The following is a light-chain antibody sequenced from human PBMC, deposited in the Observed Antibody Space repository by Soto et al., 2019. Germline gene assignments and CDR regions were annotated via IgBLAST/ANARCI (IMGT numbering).Light chain of an antibody. Sequence: QSVLTQPASVSGSPGQWITISCTGTSSDVGGYNYVSWYQQHPGKAPKLMIYEVSNRPSGVSNRFSGSKSGNTASLTISGLQAEDEADYYCSSYTSSSKGVFGGGTKVTVL. J-gene: IGLJ2*01. CDR1: SSDVGGYNY. CDR2: EVS. CDR3: SSYTSSSKGV. V-gene: IGLV2-14*01.